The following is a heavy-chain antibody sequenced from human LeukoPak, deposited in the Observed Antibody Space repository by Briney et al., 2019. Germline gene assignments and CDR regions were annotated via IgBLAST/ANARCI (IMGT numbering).Heavy chain of an antibody. J-gene: IGHJ4*02. Sequence: SETLSLTCTVSGGSISSGGYSWSWIRQHPGKGLEWIGYIYYSGSTCYNPSLKSRVTISVDTSKNQFSLKLSSVTAADTAVYYCARPPDYWGQGALVTVSS. CDR1: GGSISSGGYS. V-gene: IGHV4-31*03. CDR3: ARPPDY. CDR2: IYYSGST.